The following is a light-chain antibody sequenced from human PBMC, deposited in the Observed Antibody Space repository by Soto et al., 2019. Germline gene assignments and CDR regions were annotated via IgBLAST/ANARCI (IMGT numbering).Light chain of an antibody. Sequence: DIQMTQSPSSLSASVGDRVTITCRASQSISSYLNWYQQKPGKAPKLLIYAASSLQSGVPSRFSGSGSGTDFTLTISSLQTKDFATYYCQQSYSTPWTFGQGTKVEIK. CDR2: AAS. CDR3: QQSYSTPWT. CDR1: QSISSY. J-gene: IGKJ1*01. V-gene: IGKV1-39*01.